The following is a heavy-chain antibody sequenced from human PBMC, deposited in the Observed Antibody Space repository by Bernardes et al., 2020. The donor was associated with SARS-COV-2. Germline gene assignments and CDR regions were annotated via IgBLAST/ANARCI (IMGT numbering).Heavy chain of an antibody. J-gene: IGHJ6*02. V-gene: IGHV1-24*01. CDR1: GYTLTELS. CDR2: FDPEDGET. Sequence: ASVKVSCKVSGYTLTELSMRWVRQAPGKGLEWMGGFDPEDGETIYAQKFQGRVTMTEDTSTDTAYMELSSLRSEDTAVYYCATDQRYYDILTGRTYYYGMDGWGQGTTGTVSS. CDR3: ATDQRYYDILTGRTYYYGMDG. D-gene: IGHD3-9*01.